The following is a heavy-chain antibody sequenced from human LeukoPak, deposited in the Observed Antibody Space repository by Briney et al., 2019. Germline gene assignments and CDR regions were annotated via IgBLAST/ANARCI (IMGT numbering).Heavy chain of an antibody. CDR2: INHSGST. D-gene: IGHD5-12*01. V-gene: IGHV4-34*01. J-gene: IGHJ4*02. Sequence: LSETLSLTCAVYGGSFSGYYWSWIRQPPGKGLEWIGEINHSGSTNYNPSLKSRVTISVDTSKNQFSLKLSSVTAADTAVYYCARGDLPTRSMDYWGQGTLVTVSS. CDR3: ARGDLPTRSMDY. CDR1: GGSFSGYY.